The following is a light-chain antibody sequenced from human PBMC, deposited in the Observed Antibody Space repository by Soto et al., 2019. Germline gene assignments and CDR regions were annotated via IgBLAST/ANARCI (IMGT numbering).Light chain of an antibody. Sequence: EIVLTQSPRTLSLSPGERATISCRATQSLTTSYLAWYQQKPGQAPRLLIYGAFNRAGGISDRFSGSGSGTDFTLTISRLEPEDFAVYYCQQYHNSPRTFGQGTKVDIK. CDR2: GAF. J-gene: IGKJ1*01. CDR1: QSLTTSY. CDR3: QQYHNSPRT. V-gene: IGKV3-20*01.